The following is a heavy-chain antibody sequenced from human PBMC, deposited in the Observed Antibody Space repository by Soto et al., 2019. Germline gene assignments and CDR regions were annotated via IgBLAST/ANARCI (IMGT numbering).Heavy chain of an antibody. CDR2: FSWNSGSI. CDR3: AKSRGFMFTFGGRDAFDL. Sequence: EVQLVESGGGLVQPGRSLRLSCAASGFTFDDYAMHWVRQAPGKGLEWVSGFSWNSGSIGYADSVKGRFTISRDNAKNYLYLLMNSLRAEDTALYYCAKSRGFMFTFGGRDAFDLCGQGRMVTVSS. D-gene: IGHD3-16*01. V-gene: IGHV3-9*01. CDR1: GFTFDDYA. J-gene: IGHJ3*01.